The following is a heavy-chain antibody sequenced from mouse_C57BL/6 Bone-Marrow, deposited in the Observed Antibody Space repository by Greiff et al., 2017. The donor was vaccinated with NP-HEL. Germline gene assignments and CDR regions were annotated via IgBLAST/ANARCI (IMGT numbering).Heavy chain of an antibody. V-gene: IGHV14-4*01. Sequence: VQLQQSGAELVRPGASVKLSCTASGFNITDDYMHWVKQRPEQGLEWIGWIDPENGDTEYASKFQGKATITADTSSNTAYLQLSSLTSEDTAVYYCTPLIYDGYPYFDYWGQGTTPTVSS. CDR2: IDPENGDT. J-gene: IGHJ2*01. CDR3: TPLIYDGYPYFDY. D-gene: IGHD2-3*01. CDR1: GFNITDDY.